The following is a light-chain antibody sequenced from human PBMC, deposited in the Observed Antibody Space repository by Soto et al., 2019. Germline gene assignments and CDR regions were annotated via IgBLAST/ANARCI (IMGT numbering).Light chain of an antibody. CDR3: QQYNNWHPLT. Sequence: EILLAQSPATLSLSPGERATLSCRASQSVNNFLAWYQQKPGQAPRLLIYDASTRATGIPARFSGSGSGTEFTLTISSLQSKDFAVYYCQQYNNWHPLTFGGGTKVDIK. J-gene: IGKJ4*01. V-gene: IGKV3D-15*01. CDR2: DAS. CDR1: QSVNNF.